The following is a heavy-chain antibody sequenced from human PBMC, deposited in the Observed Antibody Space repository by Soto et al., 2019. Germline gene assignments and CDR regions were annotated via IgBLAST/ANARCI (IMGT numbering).Heavy chain of an antibody. V-gene: IGHV4-34*01. CDR2: INHSGST. J-gene: IGHJ4*02. D-gene: IGHD2-15*01. Sequence: SETLSLTCAVYGGSFSGYYWSWIRQPPGKGLEWIGEINHSGSTNYNPSLKSRVTISVDTSKNQFSLKLSSVTAADTAVYYCARGPSVVVAATIRSGYYFDYWGQGTLVTVSS. CDR1: GGSFSGYY. CDR3: ARGPSVVVAATIRSGYYFDY.